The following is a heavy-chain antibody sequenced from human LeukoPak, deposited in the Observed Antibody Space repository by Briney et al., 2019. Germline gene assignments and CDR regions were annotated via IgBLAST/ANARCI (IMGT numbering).Heavy chain of an antibody. D-gene: IGHD6-19*01. CDR3: ASNSYSSGWYSYYYYGMDV. V-gene: IGHV1-8*01. CDR1: GYTFTSYD. CDR2: MNPNSGNT. Sequence: ASVKVSCKASGYTFTSYDINWVRQATGQGLEWMGWMNPNSGNTGYAQKFQGRVTMTRNTSIRTAYMELSSLRSEDTAVYYCASNSYSSGWYSYYYYGMDVWGQGTTVTVSS. J-gene: IGHJ6*02.